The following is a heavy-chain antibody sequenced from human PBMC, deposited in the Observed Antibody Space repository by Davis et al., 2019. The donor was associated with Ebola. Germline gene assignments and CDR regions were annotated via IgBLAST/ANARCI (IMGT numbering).Heavy chain of an antibody. CDR3: ARGPTDPSGG. J-gene: IGHJ4*02. D-gene: IGHD3-16*01. CDR1: GGTFSSFA. V-gene: IGHV1-69*13. CDR2: IIPMFRSP. Sequence: SVKVSCKSSGGTFSSFAVGWVRQAPGQGLEWMGGIIPMFRSPNYAPKFQGRVKITADESTNTAYMDLSSLKSEDTAVYYCARGPTDPSGGWGQGTLVTVSS.